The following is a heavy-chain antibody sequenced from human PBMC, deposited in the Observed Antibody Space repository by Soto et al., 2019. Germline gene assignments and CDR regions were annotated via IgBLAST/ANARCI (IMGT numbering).Heavy chain of an antibody. CDR2: IIPVFGTA. Sequence: QVQLVQSGAEVKKPGSSVKVSCKASGGTFSSYAISWGRQAPGQGLEWMGGIIPVFGTANYAQKFQGRVTITADRSTSTAYMDLSSLRSDDTAVYYCARGLGELAYYYGMDVWGQGTTVTVSS. J-gene: IGHJ6*02. D-gene: IGHD3-10*01. V-gene: IGHV1-69*06. CDR1: GGTFSSYA. CDR3: ARGLGELAYYYGMDV.